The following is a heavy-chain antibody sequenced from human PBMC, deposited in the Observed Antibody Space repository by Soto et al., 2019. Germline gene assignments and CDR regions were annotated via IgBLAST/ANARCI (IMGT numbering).Heavy chain of an antibody. CDR3: EKDLREMATIRPDY. CDR1: GFTFSSFG. Sequence: PGGSLRLSCAASGFTFSSFGIHWVRQAPGKGLEWVAVISYDGIDKNYADSVKGRFTISRENSKNMVYLQMNSLRAEDTAVYYCEKDLREMATIRPDYWGQGILVTVSS. CDR2: ISYDGIDK. D-gene: IGHD5-12*01. J-gene: IGHJ4*02. V-gene: IGHV3-30*18.